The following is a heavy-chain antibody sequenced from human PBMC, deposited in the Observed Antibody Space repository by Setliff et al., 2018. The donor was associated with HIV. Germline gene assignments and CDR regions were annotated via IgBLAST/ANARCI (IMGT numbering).Heavy chain of an antibody. J-gene: IGHJ4*02. CDR1: GYTFTSYD. CDR2: MLPSSGNT. V-gene: IGHV1-8*02. CDR3: ARAGGPRMDRGVVSDY. D-gene: IGHD3-10*01. Sequence: GASVKVSCKASGYTFTSYDINWVRQATGQGLEWMGWMLPSSGNTGYAQKFQGRLTMTRNTSISTAYMELSGLISEDAAVYYCARAGGPRMDRGVVSDYWGQGTLVTVSS.